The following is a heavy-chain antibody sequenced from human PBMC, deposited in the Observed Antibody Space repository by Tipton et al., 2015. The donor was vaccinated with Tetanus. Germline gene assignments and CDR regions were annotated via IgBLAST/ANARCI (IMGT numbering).Heavy chain of an antibody. CDR3: ATREDTALVIAESDAPDI. Sequence: QLVQSGAEVKKTGSSVKISCKASGYTLTYRYLHWARQAPGQALEWMGWITPFNNNTNYAPKFHDRVSFSSDRSMSTAYMEVSSLRSADTAKYYCATREDTALVIAESDAPDIWGQGTMVTVSS. CDR1: GYTLTYRY. D-gene: IGHD5-18*01. CDR2: ITPFNNNT. J-gene: IGHJ3*02. V-gene: IGHV1-45*02.